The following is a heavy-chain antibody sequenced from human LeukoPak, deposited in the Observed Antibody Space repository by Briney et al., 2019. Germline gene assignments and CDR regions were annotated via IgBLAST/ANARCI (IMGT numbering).Heavy chain of an antibody. CDR1: GGSISSSNCF. J-gene: IGHJ5*01. CDR2: ISESART. Sequence: PSETLSLTCNVCGGSISSSNCFGGWIRQPPGKGLEWIGRISESARTFYNPSLKGRVSMSVGTSKNQFSLHLPSVTAADTAVYYCARRNGDSNGRWFDSWGQGTLVTVSS. V-gene: IGHV4-39*01. CDR3: ARRNGDSNGRWFDS. D-gene: IGHD2-21*02.